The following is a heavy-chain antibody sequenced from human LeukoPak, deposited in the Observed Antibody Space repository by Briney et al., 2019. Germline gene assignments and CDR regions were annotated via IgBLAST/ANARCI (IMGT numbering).Heavy chain of an antibody. D-gene: IGHD2-15*01. CDR2: IFYSGST. CDR1: GYSISSGYY. Sequence: TLSLTCTVSGYSISSGYYWNWIRQHPGMGLEWIGYIFYSGSTYYNPSLKSRVTISVDTSKNQFSLKLSSVTAADTAVYYCARDLGGRNCSGGSCSPGAFDIWGQGTMVTVSS. J-gene: IGHJ3*02. CDR3: ARDLGGRNCSGGSCSPGAFDI. V-gene: IGHV4-31*03.